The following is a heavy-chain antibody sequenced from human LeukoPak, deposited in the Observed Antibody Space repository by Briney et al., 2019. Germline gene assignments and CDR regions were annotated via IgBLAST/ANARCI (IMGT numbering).Heavy chain of an antibody. CDR1: GGSISSYY. Sequence: SETLSLTCTVSGGSISSYYWTWIRRPPGQGLEWIGYIDYSGSTNYNPSLKSRVTISVDTSKNQFSLKLSPVTAADTAVYHCARARRSSGRPDAFDIWGQGTMVTVSS. V-gene: IGHV4-59*01. D-gene: IGHD6-25*01. CDR2: IDYSGST. J-gene: IGHJ3*02. CDR3: ARARRSSGRPDAFDI.